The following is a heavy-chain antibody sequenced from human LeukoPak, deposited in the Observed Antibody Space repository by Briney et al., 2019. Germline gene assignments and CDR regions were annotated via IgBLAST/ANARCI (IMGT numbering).Heavy chain of an antibody. CDR1: GFTFSSFA. J-gene: IGHJ5*02. CDR3: TKDPNGDYVGAFDP. D-gene: IGHD4-17*01. CDR2: ITGNHGPT. V-gene: IGHV3-23*01. Sequence: GGSLRLSCAASGFTFSSFAMTWVRQAPGKGLEWVSSITGNHGPTYNTDSVKGRFTISRDNSQNTLYLQMNSLRAEDTAVYYCTKDPNGDYVGAFDPWGQGTLVTVSS.